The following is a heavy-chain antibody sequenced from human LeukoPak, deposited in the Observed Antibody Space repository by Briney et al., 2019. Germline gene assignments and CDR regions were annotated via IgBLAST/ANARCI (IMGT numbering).Heavy chain of an antibody. CDR3: ARDHGSQRYWFDP. J-gene: IGHJ5*02. Sequence: ASVKVFCKASGYTFTSYAINWVRQAPGQGLEWMGWINTNTGNPTYAQGFTGRFVFSLDTSVTTAYLQISSLEVEDTAVYYCARDHGSQRYWFDPWGQGTLVTVSS. D-gene: IGHD1-26*01. V-gene: IGHV7-4-1*02. CDR2: INTNTGNP. CDR1: GYTFTSYA.